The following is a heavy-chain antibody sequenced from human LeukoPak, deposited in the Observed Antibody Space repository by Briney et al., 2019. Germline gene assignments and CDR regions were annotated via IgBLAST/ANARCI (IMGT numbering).Heavy chain of an antibody. CDR2: LIGSSGST. D-gene: IGHD5-12*01. V-gene: IGHV3-23*01. J-gene: IGHJ4*02. CDR3: AKGAYDYIEIAYFDS. CDR1: GFTSTDYA. Sequence: GRSLRLSCAASGFTSTDYAMNWVRQAPGKGLEWVSVLIGSSGSTDYEDSVKGRFTISRDNSKNTVFLQMNSLRVEDTAIYYCAKGAYDYIEIAYFDSWGQGTLVTVSS.